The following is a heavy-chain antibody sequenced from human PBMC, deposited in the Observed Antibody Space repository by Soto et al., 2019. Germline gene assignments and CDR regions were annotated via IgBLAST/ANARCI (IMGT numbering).Heavy chain of an antibody. D-gene: IGHD3-9*01. V-gene: IGHV3-30*18. J-gene: IGHJ4*02. CDR3: AKERDILTGYILDY. CDR1: GFTFSSYG. Sequence: GGSLRLSCAASGFTFSSYGMHWVRQAPGKGLEWVAVISYDGSNKYYADSVKGRFTISRDNSKNTLYLQMNSLRAEDTAVDYCAKERDILTGYILDYWGQGTLVTVSS. CDR2: ISYDGSNK.